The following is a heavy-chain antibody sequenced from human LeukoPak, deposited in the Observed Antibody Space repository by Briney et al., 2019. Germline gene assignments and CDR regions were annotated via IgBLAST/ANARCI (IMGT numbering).Heavy chain of an antibody. CDR1: GFTFSNYG. CDR2: ISSDGRKK. J-gene: IGHJ4*02. D-gene: IGHD2-21*02. V-gene: IGHV3-30*18. CDR3: AKVARQGWELLSYYFDY. Sequence: PGRSLRLSCAASGFTFSNYGMHWVRQAPGKGLEWVAVISSDGRKKYYVDSVKGRFTISRDNSKNTLFLQMNSLRPEDTAVFYCAKVARQGWELLSYYFDYWGQGTLVTVSA.